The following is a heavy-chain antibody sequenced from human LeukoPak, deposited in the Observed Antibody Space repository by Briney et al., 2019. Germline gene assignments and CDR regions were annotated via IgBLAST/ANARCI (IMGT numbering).Heavy chain of an antibody. Sequence: PGGSLRLSCAASGSTFSSSGMSWVRQAPGKGLERVAVISYDGSSKYYADSVKGRFTISRDNSKNTLYLQMNSLRAEDTAVYYCARARSSYGYGDAFDIWGQGTMVTVSS. CDR3: ARARSSYGYGDAFDI. V-gene: IGHV3-30*03. CDR1: GSTFSSSG. D-gene: IGHD5-18*01. CDR2: ISYDGSSK. J-gene: IGHJ3*02.